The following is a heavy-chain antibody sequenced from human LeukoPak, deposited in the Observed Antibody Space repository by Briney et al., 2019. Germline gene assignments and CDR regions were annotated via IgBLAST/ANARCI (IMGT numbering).Heavy chain of an antibody. CDR1: GFTFSNYA. Sequence: GGSLRLSCAASGFTFSNYAMSWVRQAPGKGLEWVSTIRGNGANTYYAESVRVRFTISRDNSKDTFYLQMNSLRAEDTAVYYCAKENYTVTRYNYFDYWGQGTLVTVSS. J-gene: IGHJ4*02. D-gene: IGHD4-17*01. CDR3: AKENYTVTRYNYFDY. V-gene: IGHV3-23*01. CDR2: IRGNGANT.